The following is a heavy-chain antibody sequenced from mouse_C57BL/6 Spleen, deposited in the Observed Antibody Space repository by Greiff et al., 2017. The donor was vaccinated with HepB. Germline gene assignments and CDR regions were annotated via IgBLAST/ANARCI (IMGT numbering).Heavy chain of an antibody. CDR3: ERYRDSSGSYAMDY. J-gene: IGHJ4*01. V-gene: IGHV1-50*01. Sequence: QVQLQQSGAELVKPGASVKLSCKASGYTFTSYWMQWVKQRPGQGLEWIGEIDPSDSYTNYNQKFKGKATLTVDTSSSTAYMQLSSLTSEDSAVYYCERYRDSSGSYAMDYWGQGTSVTVSS. CDR1: GYTFTSYW. D-gene: IGHD3-2*02. CDR2: IDPSDSYT.